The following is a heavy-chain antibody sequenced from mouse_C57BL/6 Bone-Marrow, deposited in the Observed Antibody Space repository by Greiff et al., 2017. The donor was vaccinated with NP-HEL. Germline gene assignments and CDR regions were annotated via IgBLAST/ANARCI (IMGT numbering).Heavy chain of an antibody. CDR3: ASCPTRAWFAY. CDR2: INYDGSST. CDR1: GFTFSDYY. Sequence: EVKLVESEGGLVQPGSSMKLSCTASGFTFSDYYMAWVRQVPEKGLEWVANINYDGSSTYYLDSLKSRFIISRDNAKNILYLQMSSLKSEDTATYYCASCPTRAWFAYWGQGTLVTVSA. V-gene: IGHV5-16*01. J-gene: IGHJ3*01.